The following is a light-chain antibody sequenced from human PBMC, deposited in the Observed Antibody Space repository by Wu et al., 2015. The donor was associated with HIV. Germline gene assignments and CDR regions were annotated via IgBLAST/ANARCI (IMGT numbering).Light chain of an antibody. V-gene: IGKV3-11*01. CDR2: DAS. CDR3: QQRTQWLGT. J-gene: IGKJ1*01. CDR1: QSVTSY. Sequence: VLTQSPATLSLSPGERATLSCRASQSVTSYLAWYQQKPGQAPRLLIYDASNRAVGVPVRFSGSASGTDFTLTISNMEPEDFAIYFCQQRTQWLGTFGQGTKVEIK.